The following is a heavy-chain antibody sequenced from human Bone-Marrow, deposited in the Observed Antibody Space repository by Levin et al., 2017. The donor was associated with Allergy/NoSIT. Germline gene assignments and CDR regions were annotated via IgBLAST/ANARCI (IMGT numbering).Heavy chain of an antibody. CDR1: GFTFTRFA. CDR2: FANTAKT. V-gene: IGHV3-23*05. D-gene: IGHD6-19*01. J-gene: IGHJ4*02. CDR3: AKDHESSGWPTFDL. Sequence: GASVKVSCAASGFTFTRFALSWVRQAPGKGLEWVASFANTAKTYYADSVMGRFTISRDTSTNTLFLQMNSLRAEDTAVYYCAKDHESSGWPTFDLWGQGTLVTVSS.